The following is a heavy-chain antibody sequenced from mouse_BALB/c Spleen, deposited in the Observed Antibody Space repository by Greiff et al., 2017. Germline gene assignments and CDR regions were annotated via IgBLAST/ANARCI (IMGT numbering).Heavy chain of an antibody. CDR1: GYTFTSYW. CDR2: IYPGNSDT. V-gene: IGHV1-5*01. D-gene: IGHD1-1*01. CDR3: TRGGTTVPFAY. Sequence: EVQLQQSGTVLARPGASVKMSCKASGYTFTSYWMHWVKQRPGQGLEWIGAIYPGNSDTSYNQKFKGKAKLTAVTSTSTAYIELSSLTNEDSAVYYCTRGGTTVPFAYWGQGTLVTVSA. J-gene: IGHJ3*01.